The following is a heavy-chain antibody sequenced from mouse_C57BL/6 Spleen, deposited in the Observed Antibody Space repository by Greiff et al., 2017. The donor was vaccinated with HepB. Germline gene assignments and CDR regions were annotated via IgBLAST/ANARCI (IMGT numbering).Heavy chain of an antibody. CDR1: GYTFTSYT. Sequence: VQGVESGAELARPGASVKMSCKASGYTFTSYTMHWVKQRPGQGLEWIGYINPSSGYTKYNQKFKDKATLTADKSSSTAYMQLSSLTSEDSAVYYCAREIYYGYEGAMDYWGQGTSVTVSS. J-gene: IGHJ4*01. CDR3: AREIYYGYEGAMDY. D-gene: IGHD2-2*01. V-gene: IGHV1-4*01. CDR2: INPSSGYT.